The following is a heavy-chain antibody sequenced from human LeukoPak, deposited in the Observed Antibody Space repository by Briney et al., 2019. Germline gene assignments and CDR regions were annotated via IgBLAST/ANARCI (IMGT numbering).Heavy chain of an antibody. CDR3: AREHYDILTGLYIDAFDI. Sequence: SETLSLTCTVSGGSISGYYWSWIRQPPGKGLEWIGYIYYSGSTNYNPSLKSRVTISVDTSKNQFSLKLSSVAAADTAVYYCAREHYDILTGLYIDAFDIWGPGTRVTVSS. D-gene: IGHD3-9*01. CDR1: GGSISGYY. J-gene: IGHJ3*02. CDR2: IYYSGST. V-gene: IGHV4-59*01.